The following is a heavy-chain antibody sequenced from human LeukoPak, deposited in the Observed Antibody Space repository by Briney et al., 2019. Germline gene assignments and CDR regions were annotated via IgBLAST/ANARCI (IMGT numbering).Heavy chain of an antibody. CDR1: GFTFSGYM. D-gene: IGHD3-22*01. CDR3: TRHTTMIISGAFDI. Sequence: GGSLRLSCAASGFTFSGYMMNWVRQAPGKGLEWVSSISGSSSYIYYADSVKGRFTISRDNAENSLYLQMNSLRAEDTAVYYCTRHTTMIISGAFDIWGQGTMVTVSS. CDR2: ISGSSSYI. V-gene: IGHV3-21*01. J-gene: IGHJ3*02.